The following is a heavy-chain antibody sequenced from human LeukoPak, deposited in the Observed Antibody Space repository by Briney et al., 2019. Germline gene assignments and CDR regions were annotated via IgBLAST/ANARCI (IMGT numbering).Heavy chain of an antibody. J-gene: IGHJ4*02. CDR1: GFTFDDYT. Sequence: GGSLRLSCAASGFTFDDYTMHWVRQAPGKGLEWVSLISWDGGSTYYADSVKGRFTISRDNAKNSLYLQMNSLRAEDTAVYYCVREGYSNYYFDNWGQGTLVTVSS. CDR3: VREGYSNYYFDN. V-gene: IGHV3-43*01. D-gene: IGHD4-11*01. CDR2: ISWDGGST.